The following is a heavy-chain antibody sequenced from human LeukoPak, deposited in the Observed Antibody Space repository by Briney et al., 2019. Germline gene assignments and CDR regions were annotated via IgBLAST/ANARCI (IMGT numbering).Heavy chain of an antibody. CDR2: ISAVVRTT. J-gene: IGHJ6*01. CDR1: GVTISKFW. Sequence: PGGSLRLSCALSGVTISKFWMNWVRLGPREGLLWVSRISAVVRTTDYADSARGRCSISTENATNTRYLQMSSLRAEDTGVYYCAREVEVVPTAMGVYYYYFTDVWGQGTTVTV. V-gene: IGHV3-74*01. CDR3: AREVEVVPTAMGVYYYYFTDV. D-gene: IGHD2-2*01.